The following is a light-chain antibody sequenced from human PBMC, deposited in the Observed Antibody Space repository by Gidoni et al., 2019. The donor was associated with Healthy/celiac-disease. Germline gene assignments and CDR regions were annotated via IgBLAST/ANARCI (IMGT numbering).Light chain of an antibody. Sequence: AIRMTQSPSSFSASTGDRVTITCRASQGISSYLAWYQQKPGKAPKLLIYAASTLQSGVPSRFSGSGSGTDFTLTISCLQSEDFATYDCQQYYSYPWTFGQGTKVEIK. CDR3: QQYYSYPWT. J-gene: IGKJ1*01. CDR2: AAS. V-gene: IGKV1-8*01. CDR1: QGISSY.